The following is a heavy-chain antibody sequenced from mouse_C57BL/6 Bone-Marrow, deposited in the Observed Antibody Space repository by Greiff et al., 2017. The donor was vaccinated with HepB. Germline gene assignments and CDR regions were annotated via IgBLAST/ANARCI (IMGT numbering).Heavy chain of an antibody. Sequence: QVQLQQPGAELVKPGASVKMSCKASGYTFTSYWITWVKQRPGQGLEWIGDIYPGSGSTNYNEKFKSKATLTVDTSSSTAYMQLSSLTSEDSAVYYCARHYYDYDDGRGFAYWGQGTLVTVSA. CDR3: ARHYYDYDDGRGFAY. CDR1: GYTFTSYW. J-gene: IGHJ3*01. CDR2: IYPGSGST. D-gene: IGHD2-4*01. V-gene: IGHV1-55*01.